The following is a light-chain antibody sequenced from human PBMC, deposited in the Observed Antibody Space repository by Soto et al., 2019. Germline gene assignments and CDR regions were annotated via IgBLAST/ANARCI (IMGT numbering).Light chain of an antibody. CDR3: ETWDSNIHWV. CDR1: SGHSSYI. J-gene: IGLJ3*02. V-gene: IGLV4-60*02. CDR2: LEGSGSY. Sequence: QLVLTQSSSASASLGSWVNLTCTLSSGHSSYIIAWHQQQPGKAPRYLMKLEGSGSYNKGSGVPDRFSGSSSGADRYLTISNLQFEDEADYYCETWDSNIHWVFGGGTKLTVL.